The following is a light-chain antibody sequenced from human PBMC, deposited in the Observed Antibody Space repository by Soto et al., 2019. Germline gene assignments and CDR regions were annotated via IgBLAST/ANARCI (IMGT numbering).Light chain of an antibody. J-gene: IGLJ3*02. CDR1: SGHSSYA. CDR2: LNSDGSH. Sequence: QPVLTQSPSASASPGASVKLTCTLSSGHSSYAIAWHQQQPEKGPRYLMKLNSDGSHSKGDGIPDRFSGSSSGAERYLTISSLQSEDEADYYCQTWGTGMVFGGGTKVTVL. CDR3: QTWGTGMV. V-gene: IGLV4-69*01.